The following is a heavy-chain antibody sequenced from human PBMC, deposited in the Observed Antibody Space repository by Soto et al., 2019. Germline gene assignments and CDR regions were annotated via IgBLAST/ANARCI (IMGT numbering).Heavy chain of an antibody. J-gene: IGHJ4*02. V-gene: IGHV1-69*13. D-gene: IGHD3-22*01. CDR2: IIPMFGTA. CDR1: GGTFSSYA. CDR3: ARSRANYYDSRGYYYSTFDY. Sequence: SVKVSCKTSGGTFSSYAISWARQAPGQGLEWMGGIIPMFGTANYAQKFQGRVTITADESTSTAYMELSSLRSEDTAVYYCARSRANYYDSRGYYYSTFDYWGQGTLVTVSP.